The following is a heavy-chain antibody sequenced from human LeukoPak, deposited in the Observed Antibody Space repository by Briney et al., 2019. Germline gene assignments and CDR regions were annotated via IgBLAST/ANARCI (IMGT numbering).Heavy chain of an antibody. D-gene: IGHD2-15*01. Sequence: ASVKVSCMASGYTFTSYGISWVRQAPGQGLEWMGWISAYNGNTNYAQKLQGRVTMTTDTSTSTAYMELGSLRSDDTAVYYCATLRGGYCSGGSCLYWFDPWGQGTLVTVSS. CDR1: GYTFTSYG. CDR3: ATLRGGYCSGGSCLYWFDP. J-gene: IGHJ5*02. V-gene: IGHV1-18*01. CDR2: ISAYNGNT.